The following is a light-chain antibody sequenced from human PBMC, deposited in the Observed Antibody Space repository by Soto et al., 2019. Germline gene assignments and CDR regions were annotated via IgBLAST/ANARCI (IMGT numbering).Light chain of an antibody. CDR3: CSYAGFSNLV. Sequence: QSALTQPASVSGSPGQSVTISCTGSSSDVGTYDLVSWYQQHPGKAPKILIYEGTKRPSGVSNRFSGSKSGNTASLTISGLQAEDEADYFCCSYAGFSNLVFGGGTKLTVL. CDR2: EGT. CDR1: SSDVGTYDL. V-gene: IGLV2-23*01. J-gene: IGLJ3*02.